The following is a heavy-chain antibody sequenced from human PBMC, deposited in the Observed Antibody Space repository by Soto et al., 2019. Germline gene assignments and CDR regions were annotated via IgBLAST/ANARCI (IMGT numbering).Heavy chain of an antibody. J-gene: IGHJ4*02. CDR2: VFYSEST. V-gene: IGHV4-39*01. Sequence: QPQLQESGPGLVKPSETLSLTCTVSNGSTSSRSFYWGWIRQPPGKGLEWIGHVFYSESTFYNPSLRRRVTISLPPSDNRFFLKLRSVTAADKAKYYCVLHEEGAFCYWGPGNPVSVPS. CDR3: VLHEEGAFCY. D-gene: IGHD3-3*02. CDR1: NGSTSSRSFY.